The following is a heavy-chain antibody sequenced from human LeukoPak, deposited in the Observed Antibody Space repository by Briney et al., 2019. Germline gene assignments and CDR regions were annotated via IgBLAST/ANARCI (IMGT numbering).Heavy chain of an antibody. V-gene: IGHV3-13*04. D-gene: IGHD1-20*01. CDR3: ARDLTGENAFDI. CDR2: IETPGDT. CDR1: GFTFSSYD. Sequence: GGSLILSCAASGFTFSSYDMHWVRQATGKGLEWVSAIETPGDTHYAGSVKGRFTISRDNAKNSLLLQMNSLRAGDTAVYYCARDLTGENAFDIWGQGTMVTVSS. J-gene: IGHJ3*02.